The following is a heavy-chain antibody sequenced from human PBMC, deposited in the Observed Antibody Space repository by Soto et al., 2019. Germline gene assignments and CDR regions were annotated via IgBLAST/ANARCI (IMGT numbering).Heavy chain of an antibody. CDR2: IIPIFGTA. D-gene: IGHD2-15*01. CDR1: GGTFSSYA. Sequence: QVQLVQSGAEVKKPGSSVKVSCKASGGTFSSYAISWVRQAPGQGLEWMGGIIPIFGTANYAQKFQGRVTITADEXTXXAHRERSSRRSDVTAVYYCARAGETDMVALHWFAPWGEGTVVAVAS. J-gene: IGHJ5*02. CDR3: ARAGETDMVALHWFAP. V-gene: IGHV1-69*12.